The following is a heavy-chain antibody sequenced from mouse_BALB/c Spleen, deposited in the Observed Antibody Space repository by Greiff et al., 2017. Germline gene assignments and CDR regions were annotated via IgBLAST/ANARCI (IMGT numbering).Heavy chain of an antibody. CDR2: IHPNSGNT. Sequence: QVHVKQSGSVLVRPGASVKLSCKASGYTFTSSWMHWAKQRPGQGLEWIGEIHPNSGNTNYNEKFKGKATLTVDTSSSTAYVDLSSLTSEDSAVYYYARTYYDYFDYWGQGTTLTVSS. CDR1: GYTFTSSW. V-gene: IGHV1S130*01. J-gene: IGHJ2*01. CDR3: ARTYYDYFDY. D-gene: IGHD1-1*01.